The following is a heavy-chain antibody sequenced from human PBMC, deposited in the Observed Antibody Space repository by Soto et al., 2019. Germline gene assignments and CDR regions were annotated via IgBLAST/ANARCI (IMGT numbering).Heavy chain of an antibody. Sequence: PSETLSLTCTVSGDSISSGDYWSWIRQHPGKGLEWIGYIYYSGSTYYNPSLTSRVTISLDTSKNQFSLKLSSVTAADTAMYYCARSQGSYNPQNWFDPWGQGTLVTVSS. V-gene: IGHV4-31*03. CDR2: IYYSGST. J-gene: IGHJ5*02. D-gene: IGHD3-10*01. CDR1: GDSISSGDY. CDR3: ARSQGSYNPQNWFDP.